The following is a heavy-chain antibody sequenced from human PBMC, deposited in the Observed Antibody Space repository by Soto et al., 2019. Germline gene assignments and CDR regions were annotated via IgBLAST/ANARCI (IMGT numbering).Heavy chain of an antibody. CDR2: INHSGST. Sequence: PSETLSLTCAVYGGSFSGYYWRWIRQPPGKGLEWIGEINHSGSTNYNPSLKSRVTISVDTSKNQFSLKLSSVTAADTAVYYCARARPAAIPHPGYYYDMDVWGQGTTVTVSS. J-gene: IGHJ6*02. V-gene: IGHV4-34*01. D-gene: IGHD2-2*02. CDR1: GGSFSGYY. CDR3: ARARPAAIPHPGYYYDMDV.